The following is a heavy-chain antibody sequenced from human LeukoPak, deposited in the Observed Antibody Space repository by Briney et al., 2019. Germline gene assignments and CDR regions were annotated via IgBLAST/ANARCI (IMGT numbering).Heavy chain of an antibody. J-gene: IGHJ3*02. Sequence: SETLSLTCTVSGGSISSYYWSWIRQPPGKGLEWIGYIYYSGSTNYNPSLKSRVTISVDTSKNQFSLKLSSVTAADTAVYYCARHWTLWFGERHSDAFDIWGQGTMVTVSS. CDR2: IYYSGST. D-gene: IGHD3-10*01. CDR1: GGSISSYY. CDR3: ARHWTLWFGERHSDAFDI. V-gene: IGHV4-59*08.